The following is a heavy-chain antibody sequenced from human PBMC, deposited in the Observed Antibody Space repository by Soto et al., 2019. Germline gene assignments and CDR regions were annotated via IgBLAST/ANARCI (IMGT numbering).Heavy chain of an antibody. D-gene: IGHD2-21*02. J-gene: IGHJ4*02. V-gene: IGHV3-30*03. CDR2: LSYDGHNE. CDR3: ARDLPLYCRGDCNFDF. Sequence: QVQLVESGGAVVQPGTSLRLSCAASGVAFSTYGVHWVRQAPGKGLEWVAILSYDGHNEYYTDSVKGRFTISRDNSKNRLDLQMSSLRPEDTAVYYCARDLPLYCRGDCNFDFWGQGTLVTVSS. CDR1: GVAFSTYG.